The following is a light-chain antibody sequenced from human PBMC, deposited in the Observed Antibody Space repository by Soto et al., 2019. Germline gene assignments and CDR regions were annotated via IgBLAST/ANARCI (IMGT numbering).Light chain of an antibody. V-gene: IGKV1-39*01. J-gene: IGKJ3*01. CDR3: QQSYSTPFT. CDR1: QSISSY. CDR2: AAS. Sequence: DIQMTQSPSSLSAYVGDRVTITCRASQSISSYLNWYQQKPGKAPKLLIYAASSLQSGVPSRFSGSGSGKDFTLTISSLQPEDFATYYCQQSYSTPFTFGPGTKVDIK.